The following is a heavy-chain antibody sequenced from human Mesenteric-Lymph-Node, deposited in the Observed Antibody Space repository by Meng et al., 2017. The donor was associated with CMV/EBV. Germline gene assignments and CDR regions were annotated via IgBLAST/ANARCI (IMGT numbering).Heavy chain of an antibody. CDR1: GYSISSGYY. CDR2: IYHSGST. J-gene: IGHJ6*02. V-gene: IGHV4-38-2*02. D-gene: IGHD3-16*01. CDR3: ARDNRYYSTSYYYYGMDV. Sequence: SETLSLTCTVSGYSISSGYYWGWIRQPPGKGLEWIGSIYHSGSTYYNPSLKSRVTISVDMSKSQFSLKLSSVTAADTAIYYCARDNRYYSTSYYYYGMDVWGQGTTVTVSS.